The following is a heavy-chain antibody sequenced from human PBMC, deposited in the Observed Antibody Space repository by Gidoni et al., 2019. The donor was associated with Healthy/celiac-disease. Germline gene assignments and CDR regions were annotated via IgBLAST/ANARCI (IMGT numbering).Heavy chain of an antibody. Sequence: QVQLVESGGGVVQPGRSLRLACAASGFTFSSYAMHWVRQAPGKGLEWVAVISYDGSNKYYADSVKGRFTISRDNSKNTLYLQMNSLRAEDTAVYYCARDPLDIVVVPAAIQDYYYYMDVWGKGTTVTVSS. V-gene: IGHV3-30-3*01. J-gene: IGHJ6*03. CDR2: ISYDGSNK. CDR3: ARDPLDIVVVPAAIQDYYYYMDV. D-gene: IGHD2-2*02. CDR1: GFTFSSYA.